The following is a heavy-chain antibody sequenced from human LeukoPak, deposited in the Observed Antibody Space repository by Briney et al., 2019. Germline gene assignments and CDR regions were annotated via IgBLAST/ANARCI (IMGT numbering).Heavy chain of an antibody. CDR3: ARVAGTYFDF. V-gene: IGHV3-48*01. CDR1: KFAFSSYA. CDR2: IDTGSTTM. Sequence: PGGSLRLSCAASKFAFSSYAMSWVRQAPGKGLEWVSHIDTGSTTMYYADLVKGRFTISRDNAKNSLYLQLNSLRAEDTAVYYCARVAGTYFDFWGQGTLVTVSS. J-gene: IGHJ4*02.